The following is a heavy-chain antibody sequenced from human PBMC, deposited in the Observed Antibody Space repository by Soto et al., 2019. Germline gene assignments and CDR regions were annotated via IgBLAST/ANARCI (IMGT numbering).Heavy chain of an antibody. D-gene: IGHD2-2*02. V-gene: IGHV4-61*01. CDR3: RRDWGREEIAVVPAAIHHYYYGTDV. J-gene: IGHJ6*04. Sequence: SETLSLTCTVSGGFVSSGSYYLSFIRLPPAKGLKWIGHIYHSCNTNYNPSLKSRVTISVDTSKIQFSLNLSSVTAADTAVYCWRRDWGREEIAVVPAAIHHYYYGTDVWGTGTTVTVSS. CDR2: IYHSCNT. CDR1: GGFVSSGSYY.